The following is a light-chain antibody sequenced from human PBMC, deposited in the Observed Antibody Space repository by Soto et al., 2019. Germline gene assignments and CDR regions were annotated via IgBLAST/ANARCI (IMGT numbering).Light chain of an antibody. CDR2: AES. J-gene: IGKJ5*01. Sequence: DIQMTQSPSSLSVSIGDRVTITCRASQSINNYLNWYQQKPGKAPKLLNYAESSLQSGDPPRNSGSGSGTDFTLTISSLQREDFATYYCQETYTIPVTFGQGTRLEIK. CDR1: QSINNY. CDR3: QETYTIPVT. V-gene: IGKV1-39*01.